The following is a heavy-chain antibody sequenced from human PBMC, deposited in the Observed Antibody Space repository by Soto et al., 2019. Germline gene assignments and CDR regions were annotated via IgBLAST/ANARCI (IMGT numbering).Heavy chain of an antibody. Sequence: GASVKVSCKASGYTFTNYAIHWVRQAPGQRLEWMGWIHPANGNTKYSQRFQGRVTITSDTSASTAYMEVSSLRSEDTAVYYCARDFPNWGFANWFDPWGQGTLVTVSS. D-gene: IGHD7-27*01. CDR3: ARDFPNWGFANWFDP. V-gene: IGHV1-3*01. J-gene: IGHJ5*02. CDR1: GYTFTNYA. CDR2: IHPANGNT.